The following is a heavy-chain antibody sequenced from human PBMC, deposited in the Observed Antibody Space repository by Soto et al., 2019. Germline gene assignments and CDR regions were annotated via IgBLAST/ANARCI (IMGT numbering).Heavy chain of an antibody. Sequence: QLGGSLRLSCAASGFPFSSYGMHWVRQAPGKGLEWVAVIWYDGSNKYNADSVKGRFTISRDNSKNTLYLQMNSLRAEDTAVYYCAREFWSGPFDYWGQGTLVTVSS. CDR3: AREFWSGPFDY. J-gene: IGHJ4*02. V-gene: IGHV3-33*01. CDR1: GFPFSSYG. CDR2: IWYDGSNK. D-gene: IGHD3-3*01.